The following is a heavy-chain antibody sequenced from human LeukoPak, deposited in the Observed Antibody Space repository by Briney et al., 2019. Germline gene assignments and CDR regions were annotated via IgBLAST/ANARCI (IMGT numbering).Heavy chain of an antibody. CDR1: GGSFSGYY. J-gene: IGHJ3*02. CDR3: ARAAGADAFDI. V-gene: IGHV4-34*01. Sequence: SETLSLTCAVSGGSFSGYYWTWIRQPPGKGLEWIGEINHSGSANYNPSLKSRVTISLDTSKKQFSLKLSSVTAADTAVYYCARAAGADAFDIWGQGTMVTVSS. D-gene: IGHD1-26*01. CDR2: INHSGSA.